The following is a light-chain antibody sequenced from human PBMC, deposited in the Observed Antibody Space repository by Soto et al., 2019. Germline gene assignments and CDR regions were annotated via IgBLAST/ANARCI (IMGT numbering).Light chain of an antibody. CDR3: QQSDSTPYT. Sequence: DIQMTQSPSSLSASVGDSVTITCRASQSIDNYLNWYQQKPGKAPKLLIYGASTLQSGVPSRFCGSGSDTDFTLTISSLQHQDFVTYYCQQSDSTPYTFGQGTKVDIK. J-gene: IGKJ2*01. CDR2: GAS. CDR1: QSIDNY. V-gene: IGKV1-39*01.